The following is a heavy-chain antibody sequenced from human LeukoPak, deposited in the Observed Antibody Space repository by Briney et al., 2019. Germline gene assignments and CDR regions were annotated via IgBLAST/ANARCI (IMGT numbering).Heavy chain of an antibody. D-gene: IGHD2-2*01. CDR3: ARDRGVVPAAIYSDP. CDR2: ISAYNGNT. J-gene: IGHJ5*02. CDR1: GYTFTSYG. Sequence: ASVKVSCKASGYTFTSYGISWVRQAPGQGLEWMGWISAYNGNTNYAQKLQGRVTMTTDTSTSTAYMELRSLRSDDTAVYYCARDRGVVPAAIYSDPWGQGTLVTVSS. V-gene: IGHV1-18*01.